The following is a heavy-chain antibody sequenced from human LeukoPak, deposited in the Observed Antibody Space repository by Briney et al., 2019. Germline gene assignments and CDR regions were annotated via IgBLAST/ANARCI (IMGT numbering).Heavy chain of an antibody. CDR3: ARDRSYGLGNYYNNYGLDV. J-gene: IGHJ6*02. D-gene: IGHD3-10*01. Sequence: SETLSLTCTVSGGSISSFYWNCIREPPGKGLEFIGYIYYSGGTNYNPSPKSRVTISLDTSKNQFSLKLTSVTAADTAVYYCARDRSYGLGNYYNNYGLDVWGQGTTVTVSS. CDR2: IYYSGGT. CDR1: GGSISSFY. V-gene: IGHV4-59*01.